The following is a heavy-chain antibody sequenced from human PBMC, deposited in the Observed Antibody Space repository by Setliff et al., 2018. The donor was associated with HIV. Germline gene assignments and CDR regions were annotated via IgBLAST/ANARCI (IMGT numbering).Heavy chain of an antibody. D-gene: IGHD2-21*02. CDR3: AGSIVVVTAAPLT. CDR2: IYTSGST. J-gene: IGHJ5*02. CDR1: GGSISSYY. V-gene: IGHV4-4*08. Sequence: ETLSLTCTVSGGSISSYYWSWIRQPPGKGLEWIGYIYTSGSTYYNPSLKSRATISVDTSKNQFSLKLSSVTAADTAVYYCAGSIVVVTAAPLTWGQGTLVTVSS.